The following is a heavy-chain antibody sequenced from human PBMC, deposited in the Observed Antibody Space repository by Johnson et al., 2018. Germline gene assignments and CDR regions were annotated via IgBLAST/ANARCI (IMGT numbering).Heavy chain of an antibody. J-gene: IGHJ3*02. CDR2: ISGSGGST. Sequence: VQLVESGGGLVQPGGSLRLSCAASGFTFSSYAMSWVRQAPGKGLEWVSAISGSGGSTYYADSVKGRFTISRDNSKNTLYLQMNSLKPEDTAVYYGTRHRSGTGEAFDIWGQGTMVTVSS. D-gene: IGHD1-26*01. CDR1: GFTFSSYA. CDR3: TRHRSGTGEAFDI. V-gene: IGHV3-23*04.